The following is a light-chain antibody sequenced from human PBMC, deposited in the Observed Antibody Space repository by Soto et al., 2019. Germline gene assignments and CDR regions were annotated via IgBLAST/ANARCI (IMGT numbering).Light chain of an antibody. Sequence: EIVLTQSPATLSLSPGERATLSCRASQSVSRHLAWYQQKPGQAPRLLIHGATTRATGIPARFSGSGSGTEFTLTISSLQSEDFAVYYCQQYNNWPRTFGQGTKVDIK. CDR3: QQYNNWPRT. V-gene: IGKV3-15*01. CDR2: GAT. J-gene: IGKJ1*01. CDR1: QSVSRH.